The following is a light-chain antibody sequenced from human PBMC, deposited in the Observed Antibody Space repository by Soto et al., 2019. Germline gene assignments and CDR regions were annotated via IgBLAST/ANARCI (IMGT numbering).Light chain of an antibody. CDR2: GAS. CDR3: QQYYNWPLT. V-gene: IGKV3-15*01. CDR1: QSVSSN. J-gene: IGKJ4*01. Sequence: EILRTQSPATLSLSPGERATLSCRASQSVSSNVAWYQQKPGQAPRLLSYGASNRATGIPARFSGSGSGTEFTLTIGSLQSEDFEVYYCQQYYNWPLTFGGGTKVDIK.